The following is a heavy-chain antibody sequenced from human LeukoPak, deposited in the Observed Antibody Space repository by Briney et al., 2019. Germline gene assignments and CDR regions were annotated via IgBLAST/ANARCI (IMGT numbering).Heavy chain of an antibody. J-gene: IGHJ6*03. CDR1: GFTFSSYN. D-gene: IGHD1-26*01. V-gene: IGHV3-21*06. Sequence: PGGSLRLSCVASGFTFSSYNMNWVRQAPGKGPEWVSSITSSSSYIYYADSVKGRFTISRDNAKNSLYLQMVSLRVEDTAVYYCARDPYSGNYGPYYYYYMDVWGKGTTVTISS. CDR3: ARDPYSGNYGPYYYYYMDV. CDR2: ITSSSSYI.